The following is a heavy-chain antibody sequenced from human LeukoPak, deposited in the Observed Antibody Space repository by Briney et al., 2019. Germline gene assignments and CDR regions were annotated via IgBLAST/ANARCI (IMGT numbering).Heavy chain of an antibody. Sequence: PGGSLRLSCAASGFTFSSYSMNWVRQAPGKGLEWVSSISSSSSYIYYADSVKGRFTISRDNAKNSLYRQMDSLRAEDTAVYYCARAISSSWSGRDYGMDVWGQGTTVTVSS. J-gene: IGHJ6*02. CDR2: ISSSSSYI. CDR1: GFTFSSYS. D-gene: IGHD6-13*01. CDR3: ARAISSSWSGRDYGMDV. V-gene: IGHV3-21*01.